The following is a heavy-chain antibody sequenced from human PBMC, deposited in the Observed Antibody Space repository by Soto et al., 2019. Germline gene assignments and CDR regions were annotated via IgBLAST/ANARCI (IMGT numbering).Heavy chain of an antibody. V-gene: IGHV1-69*01. CDR1: GGTFSNYA. J-gene: IGHJ5*02. Sequence: QLQLVQSGAEVKKPGSSVKVSCKASGGTFSNYAISWVRQAPGQGLEWVGGIIPSVDAANYAQKFQGRVTIAADESTGTAYMELSRLRSEDTAVYYCARVVPGAEAWFGPWGQGTLVTVSS. CDR2: IIPSVDAA. D-gene: IGHD2-2*01. CDR3: ARVVPGAEAWFGP.